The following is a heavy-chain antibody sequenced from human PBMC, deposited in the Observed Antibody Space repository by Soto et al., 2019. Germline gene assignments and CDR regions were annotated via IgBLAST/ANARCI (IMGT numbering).Heavy chain of an antibody. Sequence: EVQLVESGGGLVKPGGSLRLSCAASGFTFSSYSMNWVRKAPGKGLEWVSSISSSSSYIYYADSVKGRFTISRDTAKNPPALLMNCLRADDTAVYYCARDSSSGLDYFDYWGQGTLVTVAS. J-gene: IGHJ4*02. CDR3: ARDSSSGLDYFDY. CDR2: ISSSSSYI. V-gene: IGHV3-21*01. D-gene: IGHD6-13*01. CDR1: GFTFSSYS.